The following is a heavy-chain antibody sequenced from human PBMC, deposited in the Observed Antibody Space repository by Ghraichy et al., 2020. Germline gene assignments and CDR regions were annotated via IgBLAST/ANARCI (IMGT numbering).Heavy chain of an antibody. J-gene: IGHJ6*02. Sequence: GESLNISCAASGFTFSSYAMSWVRQAPGKGLEWVSAISGSGGSTYYADSVKGRFTISRDNSKNTLYLQMNSLRAEDTAVYYCARSLYYYYYGMDVWGQGTTVTVSS. CDR1: GFTFSSYA. V-gene: IGHV3-23*01. CDR3: ARSLYYYYYGMDV. CDR2: ISGSGGST.